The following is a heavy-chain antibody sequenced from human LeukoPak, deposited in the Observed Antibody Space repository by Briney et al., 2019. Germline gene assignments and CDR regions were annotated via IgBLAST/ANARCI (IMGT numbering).Heavy chain of an antibody. CDR1: GFTVSSNY. CDR3: ARDKPVKGRSYYYYGMDV. Sequence: QAGGSLRLSCAASGFTVSSNYMSWVRQAPGKGLEWVSVIYSGGSTYYADSVKGRFTISRDNSKNTLYLQMNSLRAGDTAVYYCARDKPVKGRSYYYYGMDVWGQGTTVTVSS. D-gene: IGHD3-10*01. J-gene: IGHJ6*02. V-gene: IGHV3-66*01. CDR2: IYSGGST.